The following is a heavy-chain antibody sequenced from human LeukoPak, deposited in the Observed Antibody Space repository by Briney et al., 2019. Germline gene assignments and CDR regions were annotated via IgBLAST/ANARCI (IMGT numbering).Heavy chain of an antibody. J-gene: IGHJ6*04. V-gene: IGHV3-74*01. CDR2: INSDGSST. Sequence: GGSLRLSCAASGFTFSSYWMHWVRQAPGKGLVWVSCINSDGSSTSYADSVKGRFTISRDNAKNTLYLQMNSLRAEDTAVYYCAREVVVLTGYYTYYYYGMDVWGKGTTVTVSS. D-gene: IGHD3-9*01. CDR1: GFTFSSYW. CDR3: AREVVVLTGYYTYYYYGMDV.